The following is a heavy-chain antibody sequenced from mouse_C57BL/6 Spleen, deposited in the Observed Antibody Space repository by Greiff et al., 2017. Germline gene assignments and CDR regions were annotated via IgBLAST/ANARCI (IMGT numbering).Heavy chain of an antibody. CDR2: IRSKSNNYAT. Sequence: EVKLMESGGGLVQPKGSLKLSCAASGFSFNTYAMNWVRQAPGKGLEWVARIRSKSNNYATYYADSVKDRFTISRDDSESMLYLQMNNLKTEDTAMYYCVREYYGSIYAMDYWGQGTSVTVSS. V-gene: IGHV10-1*01. D-gene: IGHD1-1*01. CDR3: VREYYGSIYAMDY. J-gene: IGHJ4*01. CDR1: GFSFNTYA.